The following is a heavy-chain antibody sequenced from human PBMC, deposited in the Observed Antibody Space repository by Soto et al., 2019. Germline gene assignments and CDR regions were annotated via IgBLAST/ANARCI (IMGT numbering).Heavy chain of an antibody. V-gene: IGHV4-30-4*01. Sequence: QVQLEESGPGLVKPSQTLSLTCTVSGGSIASGDSYWSWIRQSPGKGLEWIGFIYFTGSSYHRASLESRLSISIDLTKNQFSLNLTSVTAADTAVYYCARVPIVGVTGQGGFNIWGQGTPVIVSS. CDR2: IYFTGSS. CDR1: GGSIASGDSY. D-gene: IGHD1-26*01. J-gene: IGHJ3*02. CDR3: ARVPIVGVTGQGGFNI.